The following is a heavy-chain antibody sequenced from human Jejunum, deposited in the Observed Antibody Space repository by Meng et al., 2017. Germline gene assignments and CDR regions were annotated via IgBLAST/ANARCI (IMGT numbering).Heavy chain of an antibody. CDR1: GGSISSSSW. CDR2: ISLSGSP. Sequence: QLRRQWPGPGLVNPSGPLSLPCAVYGGSISSSSWWSWVRQPPGKGLEWIGEISLSGSPSYNPSLRTRVTISIDTSRNQFSLSLSSVTAADTAVYYCARHGAAPYFDDWGQGSLVTVSS. D-gene: IGHD2-15*01. V-gene: IGHV4-4*02. CDR3: ARHGAAPYFDD. J-gene: IGHJ4*02.